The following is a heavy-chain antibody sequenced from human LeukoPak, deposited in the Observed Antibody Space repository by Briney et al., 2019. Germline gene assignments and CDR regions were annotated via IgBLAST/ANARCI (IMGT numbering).Heavy chain of an antibody. D-gene: IGHD5-24*01. CDR3: ARDHEMATGDAFDI. CDR2: IIPIFGTA. Sequence: ASVKVSCKASGGTFSSYAISWVRQAPGQGLEWMGGIIPIFGTANYAQKFQGGVTITTDESTSTAYMELSSLRSEDTAVYYCARDHEMATGDAFDIWGQGTMVTVSS. J-gene: IGHJ3*02. V-gene: IGHV1-69*05. CDR1: GGTFSSYA.